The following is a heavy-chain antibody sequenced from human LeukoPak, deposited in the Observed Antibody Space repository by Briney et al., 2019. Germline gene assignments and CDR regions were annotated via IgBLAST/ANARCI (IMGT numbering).Heavy chain of an antibody. J-gene: IGHJ6*02. CDR2: INPNSGGT. V-gene: IGHV1-2*02. Sequence: GASVKVSCKASGYTFTGYYMHWVRQAPGQGLEWMGWINPNSGGTNYAQKFQGRVTMTRDTSISTAYMELSRLRSDDTAVYYCARDDSISGGDDYYGMDVWGQGTTVTVSS. CDR1: GYTFTGYY. CDR3: ARDDSISGGDDYYGMDV. D-gene: IGHD3-16*01.